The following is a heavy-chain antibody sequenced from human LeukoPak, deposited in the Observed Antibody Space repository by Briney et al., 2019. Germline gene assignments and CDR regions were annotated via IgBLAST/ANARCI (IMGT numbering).Heavy chain of an antibody. Sequence: NPSETLSLTCAVSGGSIKSNNWWSWVRQPPGKGLEWIGEINHSGSTNYNPSLKSRVTISIDTSKNQFSLKLSSVTAADTAVYYCARGGPRTYYDSSGYVWGQGTLVTVSS. V-gene: IGHV4-4*02. CDR3: ARGGPRTYYDSSGYV. J-gene: IGHJ4*02. CDR2: INHSGST. D-gene: IGHD3-22*01. CDR1: GGSIKSNNW.